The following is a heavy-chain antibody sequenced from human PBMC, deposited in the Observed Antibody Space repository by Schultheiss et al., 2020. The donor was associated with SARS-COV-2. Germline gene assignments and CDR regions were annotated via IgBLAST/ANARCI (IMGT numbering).Heavy chain of an antibody. D-gene: IGHD6-19*01. J-gene: IGHJ4*02. CDR1: GYTFTGYY. CDR2: ISTYNGNT. CDR3: ARDIPYSSGWFAADY. Sequence: ASVKVSCKASGYTFTGYYMHWVRQAPGQGLEWMGWISTYNGNTNYAQKFQGWVTMTTDTSTSTAYMELRSLRSDDTAVYYCARDIPYSSGWFAADYWGQGTLVTVSS. V-gene: IGHV1-18*04.